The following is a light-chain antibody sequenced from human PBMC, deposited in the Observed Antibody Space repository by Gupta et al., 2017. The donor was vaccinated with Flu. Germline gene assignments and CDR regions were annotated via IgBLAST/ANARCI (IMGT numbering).Light chain of an antibody. CDR2: RTN. CDR3: AAWDDSLGVLV. CDR1: SSNIGYNY. J-gene: IGLJ7*01. Sequence: RVSISCSGSSSNIGYNYVYRDQHFPGTAPKLIIYRTNQRRSGVPDRFSASKSGTSASLAISGLRSDDEADYFCAAWDDSLGVLVFGGGTHLTVL. V-gene: IGLV1-47*01.